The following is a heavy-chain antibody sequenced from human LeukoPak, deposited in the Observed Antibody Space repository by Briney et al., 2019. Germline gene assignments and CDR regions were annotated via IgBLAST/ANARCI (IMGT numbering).Heavy chain of an antibody. CDR3: ARGRNTGRQFYLDY. CDR2: ITGSGGST. CDR1: GFTFSSSG. Sequence: PGGSLRLSCAASGFTFSSSGMGWVRQAPGKGLECVSPITGSGGSTSYTDSVKGRFTISRDNSKNTLYLQMNSLRAEDTAVYYCARGRNTGRQFYLDYWGQGTLVTVAS. J-gene: IGHJ4*02. D-gene: IGHD5-18*01. V-gene: IGHV3-23*01.